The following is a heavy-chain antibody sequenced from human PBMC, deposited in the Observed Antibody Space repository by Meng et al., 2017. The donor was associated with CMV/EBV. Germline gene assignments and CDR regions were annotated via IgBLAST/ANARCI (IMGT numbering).Heavy chain of an antibody. J-gene: IGHJ6*02. D-gene: IGHD3-3*01. V-gene: IGHV3-21*01. CDR1: GFTFSSYS. CDR3: ARSTGSRKGITIFGVVIDYGMDV. CDR2: ISSSSSYI. Sequence: GESLKISCAASGFTFSSYSMNWVRQAPGKGLEWVSSISSSSSYIYYADSVKGRFTISRDNAKNSLYLQMNSLRAEDTAVYYGARSTGSRKGITIFGVVIDYGMDVWGQGTTVTVSS.